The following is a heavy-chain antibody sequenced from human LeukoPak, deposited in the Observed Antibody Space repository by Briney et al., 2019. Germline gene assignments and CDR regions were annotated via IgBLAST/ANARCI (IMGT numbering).Heavy chain of an antibody. CDR3: ARSGIYDSSGYYYHHDAFDI. J-gene: IGHJ3*02. D-gene: IGHD3-22*01. CDR2: INPNSGGT. CDR1: GYPFTGYY. V-gene: IGHV1-2*02. Sequence: ASVKVSCKASGYPFTGYYMHWVRQAPGQGLEWMGWINPNSGGTNYAQKFQGRVTMTRDTSISTAYMELSRLRSDDTAVYYCARSGIYDSSGYYYHHDAFDIWGQGTMVTASS.